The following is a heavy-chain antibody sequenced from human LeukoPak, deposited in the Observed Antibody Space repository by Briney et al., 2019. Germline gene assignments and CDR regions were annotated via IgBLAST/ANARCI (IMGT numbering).Heavy chain of an antibody. CDR1: GYTFTSYY. CDR3: ATNYYYDSSGYYYYF. V-gene: IGHV1-69*13. J-gene: IGHJ4*02. D-gene: IGHD3-22*01. Sequence: SVKVSCKASGYTFTSYYMHWVRQAPGQGLEWMGGIIPIFGTADYAQKFQGRVTITADESTSTAYMELSSLRSEDTAVYYCATNYYYDSSGYYYYFWGQGTLVTVSS. CDR2: IIPIFGTA.